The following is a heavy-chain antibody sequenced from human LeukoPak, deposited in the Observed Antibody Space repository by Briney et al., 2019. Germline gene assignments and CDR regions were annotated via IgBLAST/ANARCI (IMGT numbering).Heavy chain of an antibody. CDR2: IYYSGST. CDR1: GGSISNNY. V-gene: IGHV4-59*12. Sequence: SETLSLTCTVSGGSISNNYWSWFRQPPGKGLEWIGYIYYSGSTNYNPSLKSRVTISVDTSKNQFSLKLSSVTAADTAVYYCARDLGYYDSSGYSHYFDYWGQGTLVTVSS. CDR3: ARDLGYYDSSGYSHYFDY. D-gene: IGHD3-22*01. J-gene: IGHJ4*02.